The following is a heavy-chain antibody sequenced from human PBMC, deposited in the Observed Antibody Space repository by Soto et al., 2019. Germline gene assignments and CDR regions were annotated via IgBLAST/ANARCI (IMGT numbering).Heavy chain of an antibody. J-gene: IGHJ4*02. D-gene: IGHD5-18*01. CDR2: IWYDGSNK. V-gene: IGHV3-33*01. CDR3: AREALEYRYGPRPFDY. CDR1: GFTFSSYG. Sequence: QVQLVESGGGVVQPGRSLRLSCAASGFTFSSYGMHWVRQAPGKGLEWVAVIWYDGSNKYYADSVKGRFTISRDNSKNTLYLQMNSLRAEDTAVYYCAREALEYRYGPRPFDYWGQGTLVTVSS.